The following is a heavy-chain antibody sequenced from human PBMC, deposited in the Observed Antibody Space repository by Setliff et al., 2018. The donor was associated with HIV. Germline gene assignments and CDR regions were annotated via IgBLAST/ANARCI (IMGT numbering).Heavy chain of an antibody. D-gene: IGHD3-22*01. CDR3: ARLSGLYYYDTSGYYYGHYFDY. CDR2: IYPGDSDT. Sequence: GESLKISCKGYGYSFTNYWIGWVRQMPGKGLEWMGIIYPGDSDTRYSPSFQGQVTISADKSISTAYLQWSSLKASDPAMYYCARLSGLYYYDTSGYYYGHYFDYWGQGTLVTVSS. J-gene: IGHJ4*02. CDR1: GYSFTNYW. V-gene: IGHV5-51*01.